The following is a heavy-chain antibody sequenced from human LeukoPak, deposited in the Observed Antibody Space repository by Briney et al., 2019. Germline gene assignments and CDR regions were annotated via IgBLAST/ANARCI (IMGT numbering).Heavy chain of an antibody. Sequence: PGESLKISCAASGFTFNNYAMNWVRQAPGKGLEWASSISGGGETTYYADSAKGRFTISRDNSQNTLYLQMNSLRAEDTAVYYCARDYADYVGYFFFDYWGQGTLVTVSS. J-gene: IGHJ4*02. D-gene: IGHD4-17*01. CDR3: ARDYADYVGYFFFDY. CDR1: GFTFNNYA. CDR2: ISGGGETT. V-gene: IGHV3-23*01.